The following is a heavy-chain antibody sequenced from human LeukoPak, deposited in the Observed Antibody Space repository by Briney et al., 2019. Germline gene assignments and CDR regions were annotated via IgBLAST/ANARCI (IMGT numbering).Heavy chain of an antibody. CDR3: ARLDYYDSSGYRGDY. J-gene: IGHJ4*02. Sequence: PSETLSLTCAVSGYSISSGYYWGWIRQPPGKGLEWIGSIYHSGSTYYNPSLKSRVTISVDTSKNQFSLKLSSVTAADTAVYYCARLDYYDSSGYRGDYWGQGTPATVSS. D-gene: IGHD3-22*01. CDR2: IYHSGST. V-gene: IGHV4-38-2*01. CDR1: GYSISSGYY.